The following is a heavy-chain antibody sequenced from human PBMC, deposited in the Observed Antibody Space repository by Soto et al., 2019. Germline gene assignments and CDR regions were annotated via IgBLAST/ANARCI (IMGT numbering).Heavy chain of an antibody. J-gene: IGHJ4*01. V-gene: IGHV3-15*07. CDR3: TTDSYITSIIVRFDY. Sequence: GALRLSCAAPGFKFSNSWINWVRQAPGKGLEWVGRVKSKNDGGTTDFAAPVKGRFAISRDDSKNMVYLEMNSLQTEDTAIYYCTTDSYITSIIVRFDYWGHGTLVTVSS. CDR2: VKSKNDGGTT. CDR1: GFKFSNSW. D-gene: IGHD3-22*01.